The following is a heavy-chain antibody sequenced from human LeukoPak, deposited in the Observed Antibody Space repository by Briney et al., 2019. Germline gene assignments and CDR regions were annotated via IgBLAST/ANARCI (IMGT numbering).Heavy chain of an antibody. D-gene: IGHD4-23*01. J-gene: IGHJ4*02. CDR2: IYYSGNT. Sequence: PPQTLSLTCTVSGGSISSGDYYWSWIRQPPGKGLEWIGYIYYSGNTYYNPSLKSRVTISVDTSKNQFSLKLSSVTAADTAVYYCARAGGGFPPDYWGQGTLVTVSS. CDR3: ARAGGGFPPDY. V-gene: IGHV4-30-4*08. CDR1: GGSISSGDYY.